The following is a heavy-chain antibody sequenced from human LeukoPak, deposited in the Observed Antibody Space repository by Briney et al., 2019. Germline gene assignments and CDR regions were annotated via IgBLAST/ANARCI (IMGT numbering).Heavy chain of an antibody. J-gene: IGHJ4*02. V-gene: IGHV1-69*05. Sequence: AVKVSCKASGGTFSSYAISWVRQAPGQGLEWMGRIIPIFGTANYAQKFQGRVTITTDESTSTAYMELSSLRSEDTAVYYCARDPHHCSGGSCYGYWGQGTLVTVSS. D-gene: IGHD2-15*01. CDR3: ARDPHHCSGGSCYGY. CDR2: IIPIFGTA. CDR1: GGTFSSYA.